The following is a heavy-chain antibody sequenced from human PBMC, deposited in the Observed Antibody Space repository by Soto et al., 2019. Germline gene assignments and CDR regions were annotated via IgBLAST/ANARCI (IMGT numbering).Heavy chain of an antibody. Sequence: TLSLTCTVSGASISSGGYYWSWIRQHPGKGLEWIGYIYYSGSTYYNPSLKSRVTISVDTSKNQFSLKLSSVTAADTAVYYCARDVFCSSTSCHSEHFYFDYWGQGTLVTVSS. CDR1: GASISSGGYY. CDR2: IYYSGST. J-gene: IGHJ4*02. CDR3: ARDVFCSSTSCHSEHFYFDY. D-gene: IGHD2-2*01. V-gene: IGHV4-31*03.